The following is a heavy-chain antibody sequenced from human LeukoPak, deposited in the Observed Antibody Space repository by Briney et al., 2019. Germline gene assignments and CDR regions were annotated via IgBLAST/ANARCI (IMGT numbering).Heavy chain of an antibody. V-gene: IGHV3-7*01. D-gene: IGHD6-19*01. CDR1: GFTFSSYW. CDR2: IKQDGSEK. J-gene: IGHJ4*02. Sequence: GGSLRLSCAASGFTFSSYWMSWVRRAPGKGLEWVANIKQDGSEKYYVDSVKGRFTISRDNAKNSLYLQMNSLRAEDTAVYYCARVYSRSSGWYGSLRYWGQGTLVTVSS. CDR3: ARVYSRSSGWYGSLRY.